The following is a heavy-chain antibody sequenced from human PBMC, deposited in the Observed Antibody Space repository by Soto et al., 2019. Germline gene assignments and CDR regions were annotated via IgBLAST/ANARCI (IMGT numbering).Heavy chain of an antibody. D-gene: IGHD2-21*02. V-gene: IGHV4-30-4*01. Sequence: TLSLTCTVSGGSISSGDYYWGWIRQPPGKGLEWIGYIYYSGSTYYNPSLKSRVTISVDTSKNQFSLKLSSVTAADTAVYYCARDHRRGNSDSNFDYWGQGTMVTVYS. CDR1: GGSISSGDYY. CDR3: ARDHRRGNSDSNFDY. CDR2: IYYSGST. J-gene: IGHJ4*02.